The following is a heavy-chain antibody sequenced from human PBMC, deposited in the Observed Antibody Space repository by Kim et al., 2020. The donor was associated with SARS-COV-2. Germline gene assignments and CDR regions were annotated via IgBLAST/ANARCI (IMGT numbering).Heavy chain of an antibody. D-gene: IGHD3-22*01. J-gene: IGHJ4*02. V-gene: IGHV1-69*01. CDR3: ASTLPYDSSGSHGDY. Sequence: AQKFQGRVTITADESTSTAYMELSSLRSEDTAVYYCASTLPYDSSGSHGDYWGQGTLVTVSS.